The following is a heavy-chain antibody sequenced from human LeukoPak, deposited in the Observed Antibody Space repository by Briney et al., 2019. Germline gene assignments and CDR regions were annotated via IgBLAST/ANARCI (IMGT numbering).Heavy chain of an antibody. CDR1: GFTFTSHA. V-gene: IGHV7-4-1*02. Sequence: ASVKVSCKASGFTFTSHAMNWVRQAPGQGLEWMGWINTQTGNPTYAQDFTGRFVFALDTFVSTAYLQISSLKAEDTAMYYCARDYYYDSSGYYTRAMDVWGKGTTVTISS. CDR3: ARDYYYDSSGYYTRAMDV. J-gene: IGHJ6*03. D-gene: IGHD3-22*01. CDR2: INTQTGNP.